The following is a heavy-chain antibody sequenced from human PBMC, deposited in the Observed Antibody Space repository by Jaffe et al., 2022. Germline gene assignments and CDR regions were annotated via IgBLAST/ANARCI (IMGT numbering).Heavy chain of an antibody. J-gene: IGHJ6*03. CDR2: IYSGGST. V-gene: IGHV3-53*02. D-gene: IGHD3-16*01. CDR1: GFTVSSTY. CDR3: ARDTWNYYYYMDV. Sequence: EVQLVETGGGLIQPGGSLRLSCAASGFTVSSTYMSWVRQAPGKGLEWVSVIYSGGSTYYADSVRGRFTISRDNSKNTLYLQMNSLRAEDTAVYYCARDTWNYYYYMDVWGKGATVTVSS.